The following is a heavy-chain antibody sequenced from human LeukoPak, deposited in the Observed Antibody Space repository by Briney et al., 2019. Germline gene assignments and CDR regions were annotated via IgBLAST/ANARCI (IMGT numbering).Heavy chain of an antibody. Sequence: GSLSLSCAASRFTFSNHWMSWVRQAPGKGLEWVANIKQDGSEKNYVDSVKGRFTISRDNAKNSLYLQMNSLGAEDTAVYYCARHRSSFGVVIMGAFDMWGQGTMVTVSS. V-gene: IGHV3-7*01. CDR1: RFTFSNHW. J-gene: IGHJ3*02. D-gene: IGHD3-3*01. CDR2: IKQDGSEK. CDR3: ARHRSSFGVVIMGAFDM.